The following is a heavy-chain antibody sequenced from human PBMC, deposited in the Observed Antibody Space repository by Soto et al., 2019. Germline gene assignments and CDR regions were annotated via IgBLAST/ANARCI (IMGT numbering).Heavy chain of an antibody. CDR1: GGTFSSYT. CDR3: ARGVCSGGSCYEDWFDP. CDR2: RVPILGIA. V-gene: IGHV1-69*02. D-gene: IGHD2-15*01. J-gene: IGHJ5*01. Sequence: QVQLVQSGAEVEKPGSSVKVSCKASGGTFSSYTISWVRQAPGQGLQWMGRRVPILGIANYAQKFQGRVTITADKSTSTAYMELSSLRSEDTAVYYCARGVCSGGSCYEDWFDPWGQGTLVTVSS.